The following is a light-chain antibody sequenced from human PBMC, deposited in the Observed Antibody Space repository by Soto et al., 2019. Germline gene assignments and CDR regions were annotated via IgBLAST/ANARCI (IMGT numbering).Light chain of an antibody. CDR1: SSDVGGYNY. Sequence: SVLPKPASVSGSPGQSITISCTGTSSDVGGYNYVSWYQQHPGKAPKLMIYDVSNRPSGVSNRFSGSKSGNTASLTISGLQAEDEADYYCSSYTSSSTLPYVFGTGTKVNVL. CDR3: SSYTSSSTLPYV. CDR2: DVS. V-gene: IGLV2-14*01. J-gene: IGLJ1*01.